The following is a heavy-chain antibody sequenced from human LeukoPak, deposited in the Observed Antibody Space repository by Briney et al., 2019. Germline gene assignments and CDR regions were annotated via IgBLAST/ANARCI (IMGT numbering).Heavy chain of an antibody. V-gene: IGHV5-51*01. D-gene: IGHD2-21*01. CDR3: PRLGPVVVIATHFDY. J-gene: IGHJ4*02. CDR1: GYSFTIYW. Sequence: GDSRKISCKGSGYSFTIYWIGWVRQMPGKGLEWMGIIYPGDSDTSYSPSFQGQFTISADKSISTAYLQWSSLKSLDTAMYYCPRLGPVVVIATHFDYWGQGTLVTVSS. CDR2: IYPGDSDT.